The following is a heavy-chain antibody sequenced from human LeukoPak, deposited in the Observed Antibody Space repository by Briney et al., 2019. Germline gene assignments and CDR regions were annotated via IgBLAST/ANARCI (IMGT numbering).Heavy chain of an antibody. D-gene: IGHD6-19*01. CDR2: ISGSGGST. Sequence: GGSLRLSCAASGFTFSSYAMSWVRQAPGKGLEWVSAISGSGGSTYYADSVKGRFTISRDNSKNTLYLQMNSMRAEDTAVYYCAKGGGQQWLVGSYYFDYWGQGTLVTVSS. CDR1: GFTFSSYA. CDR3: AKGGGQQWLVGSYYFDY. V-gene: IGHV3-23*01. J-gene: IGHJ4*02.